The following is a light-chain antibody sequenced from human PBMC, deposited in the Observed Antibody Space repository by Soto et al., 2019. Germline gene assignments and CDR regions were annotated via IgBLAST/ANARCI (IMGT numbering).Light chain of an antibody. V-gene: IGLV2-11*01. Sequence: LTQPRSVSGSPGQSVTISCTGTSSDVGGYNYVSWYQQHPGKAPKLMIYDASKRPSGVPDRFSGSKSGNTASLTISGLQAEDEADYYCCSYAGSYTSLYVFGTGTKVTVL. CDR3: CSYAGSYTSLYV. CDR1: SSDVGGYNY. CDR2: DAS. J-gene: IGLJ1*01.